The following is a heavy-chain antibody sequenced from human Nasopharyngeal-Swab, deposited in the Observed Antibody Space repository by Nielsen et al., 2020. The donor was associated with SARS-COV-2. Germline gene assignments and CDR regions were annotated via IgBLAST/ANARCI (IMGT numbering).Heavy chain of an antibody. J-gene: IGHJ5*02. D-gene: IGHD5-18*01. CDR1: GFTFSSYD. V-gene: IGHV3-13*01. CDR3: ARAEGGGYSYGFDNWFDP. CDR2: IGTAGDT. Sequence: GGSLRLSCAASGFTFSSYDMHWVRQATGKGLEWVSAIGTAGDTYYPGSVKGRFTISRENAKNSLYLQMNSLRAGDTAVYYCARAEGGGYSYGFDNWFDPWGQGTLVTVSS.